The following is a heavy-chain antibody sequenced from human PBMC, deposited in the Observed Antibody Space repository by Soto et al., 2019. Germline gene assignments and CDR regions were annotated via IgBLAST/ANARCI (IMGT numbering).Heavy chain of an antibody. Sequence: QVQLVQSGAEVKKPGASVKVSCKASGYTFTSYAMHWVRQAPGQRLEWMGWINACNGNTKYSQKFQGRVTITRDTSASTAYMELSSLRSEDTAVYYCARSIVVGTAADYWGQGTLVTVSS. D-gene: IGHD2-21*02. CDR3: ARSIVVGTAADY. CDR1: GYTFTSYA. V-gene: IGHV1-3*01. CDR2: INACNGNT. J-gene: IGHJ4*02.